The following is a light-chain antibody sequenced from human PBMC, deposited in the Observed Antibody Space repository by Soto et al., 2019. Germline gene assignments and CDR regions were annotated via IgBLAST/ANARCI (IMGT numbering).Light chain of an antibody. J-gene: IGKJ4*01. CDR2: WAS. Sequence: DIVMTQSPDSLAVSLGERATISCKSSQTISYTSINKTYLAWYQQRPGQPPKLLIYWASIRGSGVPDRLSGSGFGTDFTLTISSLQTEDVAVYYCQQYFSYPLNFGGGSKV. V-gene: IGKV4-1*01. CDR3: QQYFSYPLN. CDR1: QTISYTSINKTY.